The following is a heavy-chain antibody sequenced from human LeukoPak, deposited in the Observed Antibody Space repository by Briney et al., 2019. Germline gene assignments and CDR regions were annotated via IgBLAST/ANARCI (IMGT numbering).Heavy chain of an antibody. CDR2: INPNSGGT. Sequence: GASVKVSCKASGYTFTDYYIHWVRHAPGQGPEWMGRINPNSGGTDYAQKFQGRVTMTSDTSITTTYMELRRLTSDDTAVYYCARVAYGNNPTSFVYWGQGTLVIVSS. V-gene: IGHV1-2*06. CDR3: ARVAYGNNPTSFVY. D-gene: IGHD4-11*01. CDR1: GYTFTDYY. J-gene: IGHJ4*02.